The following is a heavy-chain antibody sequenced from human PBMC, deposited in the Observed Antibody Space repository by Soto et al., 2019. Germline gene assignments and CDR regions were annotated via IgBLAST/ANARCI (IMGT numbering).Heavy chain of an antibody. CDR2: TYYRSKWYN. CDR3: ARGPQPQYQLYYYYYMDV. D-gene: IGHD2-2*01. CDR1: GDSVSSNSAA. Sequence: SQTLSLTCAISGDSVSSNSAAWNWIRQSPSRGLDLLGRTYYRSKWYNDYAVSVKSRVTISVDTSKNQFSLKLSSVTAADTAVYYCARGPQPQYQLYYYYYMDVWGKGTTVTVSS. V-gene: IGHV6-1*01. J-gene: IGHJ6*03.